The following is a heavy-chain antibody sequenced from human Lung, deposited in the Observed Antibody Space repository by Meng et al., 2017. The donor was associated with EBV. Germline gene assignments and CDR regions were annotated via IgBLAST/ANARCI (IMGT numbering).Heavy chain of an antibody. J-gene: IGHJ4*02. CDR3: SRDLAGPFDD. Sequence: VYLVEAGGGLVQPGGSLRLSCAVSGFTFSRFWMHWVRQVPGKGLIWVARTNENGGITDYADSVRGRFTISRDNIRNTLYLQMNSLRDEDTAVYFCSRDLAGPFDDWGQGTLVTVSS. CDR2: TNENGGIT. V-gene: IGHV3-74*01. CDR1: GFTFSRFW.